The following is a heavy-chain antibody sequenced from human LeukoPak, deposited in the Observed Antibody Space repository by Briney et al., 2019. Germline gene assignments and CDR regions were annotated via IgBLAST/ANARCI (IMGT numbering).Heavy chain of an antibody. CDR2: IYPGDSGT. CDR1: GYSFTSYW. J-gene: IGHJ4*02. D-gene: IGHD6-6*01. Sequence: GESLKISCKGSGYSFTSYWIGWVRQMPGKGLEWMGIIYPGDSGTRYSPSFQGQVTISADKPISTAYLQWSSLKASDTAMYYCARRYSSSSSWSDYWGQGTLVTVSS. CDR3: ARRYSSSSSWSDY. V-gene: IGHV5-51*01.